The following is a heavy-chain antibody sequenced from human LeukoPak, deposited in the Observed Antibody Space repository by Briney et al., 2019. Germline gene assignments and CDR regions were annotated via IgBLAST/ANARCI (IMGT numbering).Heavy chain of an antibody. J-gene: IGHJ4*02. V-gene: IGHV4-30-2*01. CDR2: IYRSGST. CDR1: GGSISSGGYS. CDR3: ASSRDGYNSYFDY. Sequence: SETLSLTCAVSGGSISSGGYSWSWIRQPPGKGLEWIGYIYRSGSTYYNPSLKSRVTISVDRSKNQFSLKLSSVTAADTAVYYCASSRDGYNSYFDYWGQGTLVTVSS. D-gene: IGHD5-24*01.